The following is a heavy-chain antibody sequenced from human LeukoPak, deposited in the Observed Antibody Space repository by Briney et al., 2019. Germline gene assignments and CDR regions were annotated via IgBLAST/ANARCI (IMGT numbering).Heavy chain of an antibody. Sequence: GGSLRLSCAASGFTFRSYAMIWVRQAPGKGLEWVSSIGASISTYYADSVKGRFTISRDNSKNTLYLQMNSLRAEDTAVYYCARDRVVGAEKYFDYWGQGTLVTVSS. CDR2: IGASIST. CDR3: ARDRVVGAEKYFDY. V-gene: IGHV3-23*01. J-gene: IGHJ4*02. CDR1: GFTFRSYA. D-gene: IGHD1-26*01.